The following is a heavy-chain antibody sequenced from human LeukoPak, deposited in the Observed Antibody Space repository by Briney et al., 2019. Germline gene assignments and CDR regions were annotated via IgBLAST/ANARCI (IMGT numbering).Heavy chain of an antibody. CDR1: GFTFRGAA. Sequence: PGGSLRLSCAVSGFTFRGAAMTWVRQAPGKGLEWVSLISSSGNTAYYADSVKGRFTISRDNSKNTLSLQMNSLRVEDTAIYYCAKDIQLSTWGLGTRVTVSS. CDR2: ISSSGNTA. J-gene: IGHJ3*01. V-gene: IGHV3-23*01. CDR3: AKDIQLST. D-gene: IGHD5-24*01.